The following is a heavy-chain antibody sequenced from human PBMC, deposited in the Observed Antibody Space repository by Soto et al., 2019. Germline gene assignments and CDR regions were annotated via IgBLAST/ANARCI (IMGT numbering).Heavy chain of an antibody. D-gene: IGHD3-9*01. J-gene: IGHJ4*02. Sequence: GGSLRLSCAASGFTFSTYDLNWVRQAPGEGLEWVSSISDTAGSTNYADSVKGRFVISRDNSKNALYLRMNSLRAEDTAVYYCAKPAYDILAGYRRRTPGFHFDSWGQGTRVTVSS. CDR2: ISDTAGST. CDR3: AKPAYDILAGYRRRTPGFHFDS. CDR1: GFTFSTYD. V-gene: IGHV3-23*01.